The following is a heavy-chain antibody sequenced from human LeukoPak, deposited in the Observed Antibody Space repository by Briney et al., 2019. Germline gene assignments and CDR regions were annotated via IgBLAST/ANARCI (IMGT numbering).Heavy chain of an antibody. D-gene: IGHD1-26*01. Sequence: PSETLSLTCAVYGGSFSGYYWSWIRQPPGKGLEWIGEINHSGSTNYNPSLKSRVTISVDTSKNQFSLKLSSVTAADTAVYYCAIIGGSYFFGYWGQGTLVTVSS. J-gene: IGHJ4*02. CDR1: GGSFSGYY. CDR3: AIIGGSYFFGY. CDR2: INHSGST. V-gene: IGHV4-34*01.